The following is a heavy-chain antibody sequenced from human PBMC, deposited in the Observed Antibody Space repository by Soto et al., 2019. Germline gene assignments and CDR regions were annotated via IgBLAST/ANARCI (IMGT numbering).Heavy chain of an antibody. V-gene: IGHV4-59*01. CDR2: IYYSGST. CDR3: ARARAARPDVGLLEYYYGMDV. Sequence: PSETLSLTCTVSGGSISSYYWSWIRQPPGKGLEWIGYIYYSGSTNYNPSLKSRVTISVDTSKNQFSLKLSSVTAADTAVYYCARARAARPDVGLLEYYYGMDVWGQGTTVTVSS. CDR1: GGSISSYY. D-gene: IGHD6-6*01. J-gene: IGHJ6*02.